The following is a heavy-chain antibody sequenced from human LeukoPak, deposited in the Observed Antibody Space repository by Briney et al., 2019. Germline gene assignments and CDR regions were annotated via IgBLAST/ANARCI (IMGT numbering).Heavy chain of an antibody. CDR2: IYYSGST. CDR1: GGSISSYY. J-gene: IGHJ4*02. CDR3: ASNYYDSSGYLD. V-gene: IGHV4-59*01. Sequence: NPSETLSLTCTVSGGSISSYYWSWIRQPPGKGLEWIGDIYYSGSTNYNPSLKRRVTISVDTSKNQFSLRLSSVTAADTAVYYCASNYYDSSGYLDWGQGTLVTVSS. D-gene: IGHD3-22*01.